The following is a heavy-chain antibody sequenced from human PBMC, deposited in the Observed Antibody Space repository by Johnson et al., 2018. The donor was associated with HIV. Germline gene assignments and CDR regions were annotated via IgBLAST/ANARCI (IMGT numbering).Heavy chain of an antibody. CDR3: ARRCSSSSCSHGAFDI. V-gene: IGHV3-53*01. CDR2: IYSGGRT. D-gene: IGHD2-2*01. J-gene: IGHJ3*02. Sequence: VQLVESGGGLIQPGGSLRLSCAASGFTVSSNYMSWVRQAPGKGLEWVSVIYSGGRTFYADSVKGRFTISRDSSKNTLFLHMNSLRAEDTAMYYCARRCSSSSCSHGAFDIWGQGTVVTVSS. CDR1: GFTVSSNY.